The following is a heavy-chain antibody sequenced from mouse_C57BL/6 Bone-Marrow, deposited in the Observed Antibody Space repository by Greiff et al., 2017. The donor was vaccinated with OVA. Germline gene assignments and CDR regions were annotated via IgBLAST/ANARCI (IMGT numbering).Heavy chain of an antibody. J-gene: IGHJ4*01. Sequence: VQLQQSGAELMKPGASVKLSCKATGYTFTGYWIEWVKQRPGHGLEWIGEILPGSGSTNYNEKFKGKATFTADTSSNTAYMQLSSLTTEDSAIYYCAREGYYYGSSYGAMDYWGQGTSVTGSS. CDR3: AREGYYYGSSYGAMDY. CDR1: GYTFTGYW. CDR2: ILPGSGST. D-gene: IGHD1-1*01. V-gene: IGHV1-9*01.